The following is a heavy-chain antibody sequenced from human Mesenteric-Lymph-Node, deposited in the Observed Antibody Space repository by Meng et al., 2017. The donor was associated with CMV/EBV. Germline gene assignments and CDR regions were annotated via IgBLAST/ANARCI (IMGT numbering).Heavy chain of an antibody. CDR3: TRGTGYNYYGVDV. J-gene: IGHJ6*02. V-gene: IGHV3-21*01. D-gene: IGHD1-1*01. CDR2: ITSGSSYM. Sequence: GESLKISCAASGFSFSTNSMNWVRQPPGKGLEWVSSITSGSSYMYYADSVKGRFTISRDNAKNSLYLQMNSLRAEDTALYYCTRGTGYNYYGVDVWGHGTTVTVSS. CDR1: GFSFSTNS.